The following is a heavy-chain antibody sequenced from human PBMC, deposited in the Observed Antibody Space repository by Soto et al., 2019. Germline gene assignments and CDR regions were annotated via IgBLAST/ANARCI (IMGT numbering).Heavy chain of an antibody. Sequence: QVQLVQSGAEIRKPGASVRVSCKASGYTFTNYDVNWVRQVPGQGLEWMGWLNPGSGDTGYAQKVQGRVTMTRNTSIGTAYMELSSVRSGDTAIYYCARMASFGTLNWFDPWGQGTLVTVSS. V-gene: IGHV1-8*01. D-gene: IGHD3-16*01. CDR3: ARMASFGTLNWFDP. CDR2: LNPGSGDT. CDR1: GYTFTNYD. J-gene: IGHJ5*02.